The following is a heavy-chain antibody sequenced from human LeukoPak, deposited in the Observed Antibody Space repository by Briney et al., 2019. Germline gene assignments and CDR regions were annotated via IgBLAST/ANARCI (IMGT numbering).Heavy chain of an antibody. V-gene: IGHV3-7*03. Sequence: GGSLRLSCAASGFTFSSYCMSWVRQAPGQGLEWVANIKQDGSEKYYVDSVKGRFTISRDNAKNSLYLQMNSLRAEDTAVYYCAKSRGYCSGGSCYTWFDPWGQGTLVTVSS. J-gene: IGHJ5*02. D-gene: IGHD2-15*01. CDR3: AKSRGYCSGGSCYTWFDP. CDR2: IKQDGSEK. CDR1: GFTFSSYC.